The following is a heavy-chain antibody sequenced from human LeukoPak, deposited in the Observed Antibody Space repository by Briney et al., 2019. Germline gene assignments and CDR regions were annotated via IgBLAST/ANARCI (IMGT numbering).Heavy chain of an antibody. Sequence: GGSLRLSCVASGFSFSTYWMSWVRQAPGKGLEWVSYISSSSSTIYYADSVKGRFTISRDNAKNSLYLQMNSLRAEDTAVYYCARDGAGYQLLHDYWGQGTLVTVSS. D-gene: IGHD2-2*01. CDR2: ISSSSSTI. CDR3: ARDGAGYQLLHDY. V-gene: IGHV3-48*01. CDR1: GFSFSTYW. J-gene: IGHJ4*02.